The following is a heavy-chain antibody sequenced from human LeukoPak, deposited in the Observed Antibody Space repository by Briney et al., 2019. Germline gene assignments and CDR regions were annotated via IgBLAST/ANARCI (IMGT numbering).Heavy chain of an antibody. D-gene: IGHD5-24*01. CDR3: AGEEMATITAGGY. Sequence: ASVKVSCKASGYTFTSYYMHWVRQAPGQGLEWMGIINPSGGSTSYAQKFQGRVTMTRDTSKNQFSLKLSSVTAADTAVYYCAGEEMATITAGGYWGQGTLVTVSS. V-gene: IGHV1-46*01. CDR1: GYTFTSYY. CDR2: INPSGGST. J-gene: IGHJ4*02.